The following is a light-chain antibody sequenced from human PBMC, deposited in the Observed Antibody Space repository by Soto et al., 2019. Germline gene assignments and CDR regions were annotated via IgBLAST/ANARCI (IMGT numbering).Light chain of an antibody. J-gene: IGKJ5*01. CDR1: QSILTW. CDR3: QQAASFPIT. V-gene: IGKV1-12*01. Sequence: GDRVTITCRASQSILTWLAWYQQKPGKAPNLLIYTASSLQSGVPSRFSGSGSGTDFTLTINGLQPEDFATYYCQQAASFPITFGQGTRLEIK. CDR2: TAS.